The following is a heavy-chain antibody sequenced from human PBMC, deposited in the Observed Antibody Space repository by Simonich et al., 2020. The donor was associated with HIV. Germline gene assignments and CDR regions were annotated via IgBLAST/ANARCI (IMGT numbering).Heavy chain of an antibody. D-gene: IGHD3-10*01. CDR2: INHSGST. V-gene: IGHV4-34*01. CDR3: ARESTLRSYYYGSGSGLGY. J-gene: IGHJ4*02. Sequence: QVQLQQWGAGLLKPSETLSLTCAVYGGSFSGYYWIWIRQAPGKGLEWIGEINHSGSTTYNPARKSRVTISVDTAKKQFSLKLSSVTAADTAVYYCARESTLRSYYYGSGSGLGYWGQGTLVTVSS. CDR1: GGSFSGYY.